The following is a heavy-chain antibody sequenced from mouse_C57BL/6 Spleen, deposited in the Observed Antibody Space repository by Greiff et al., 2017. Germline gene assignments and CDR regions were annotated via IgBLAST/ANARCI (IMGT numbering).Heavy chain of an antibody. CDR2: ISYDGSN. D-gene: IGHD1-1*01. Sequence: EVQLVESGPGLVKPSQSLSLTCSVTGYSITSGYYWNWLRQFPGNKLEWMGYISYDGSNNYNPSLKNRISITRDTSKNQFFLKLNSVTTEDTATYYCARGAHYGSSFFDYWGQGTTLTVSS. CDR1: GYSITSGYY. CDR3: ARGAHYGSSFFDY. V-gene: IGHV3-6*01. J-gene: IGHJ2*01.